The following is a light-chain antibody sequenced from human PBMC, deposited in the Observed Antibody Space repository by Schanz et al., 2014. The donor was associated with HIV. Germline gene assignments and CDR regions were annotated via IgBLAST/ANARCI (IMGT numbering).Light chain of an antibody. V-gene: IGKV3-15*01. CDR3: QQHATSPRP. Sequence: ETVLTQSPDTLSLSPGESATLSCRASQSVGSNWLAWYQQKPGQAPRLLIYGASTRATGIPARFSGSGSGTEFTLTISSLQSEDFVVYYCQQHATSPRPFGQGTKVEIK. J-gene: IGKJ1*01. CDR1: QSVGSN. CDR2: GAS.